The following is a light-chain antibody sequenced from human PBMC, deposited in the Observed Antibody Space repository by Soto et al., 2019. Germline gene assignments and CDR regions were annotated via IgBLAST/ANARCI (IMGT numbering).Light chain of an antibody. J-gene: IGKJ1*01. V-gene: IGKV3-15*01. CDR1: QSVSSN. CDR3: QQYHEWWT. Sequence: EVVMMQSPATLSVSPGQRVTLSCRASQSVSSNLAWYQQKPGQAPRLLIYGASTRATGIPARFSGSGSGTDFTLTISSLQSEDFAVYSCQQYHEWWTFGQGTKVEIK. CDR2: GAS.